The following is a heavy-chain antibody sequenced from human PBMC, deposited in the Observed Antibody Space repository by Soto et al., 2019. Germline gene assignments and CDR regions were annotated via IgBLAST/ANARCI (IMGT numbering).Heavy chain of an antibody. J-gene: IGHJ4*02. CDR1: GYSFTGYY. CDR2: INPDSGAT. Sequence: HEHLVQSGAEVKRPGASLKVSCKASGYSFTGYYIHWVRQAPGQGLEWMGWINPDSGATNYAQNFQGRVTLTSDTSISTASMDLTSLTSDDTAVYYCARGDYGTGGYPFPYFDYWGQVTLVIVSS. D-gene: IGHD2-8*02. CDR3: ARGDYGTGGYPFPYFDY. V-gene: IGHV1-2*02.